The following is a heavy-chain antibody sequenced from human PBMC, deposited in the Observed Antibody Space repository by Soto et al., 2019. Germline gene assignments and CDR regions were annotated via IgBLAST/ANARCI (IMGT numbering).Heavy chain of an antibody. D-gene: IGHD2-21*02. V-gene: IGHV3-23*01. CDR1: GFTFSSYA. Sequence: VGSLRLSCAASGFTFSSYAMSWVRQAPGKGLEWVSAISGSGGSTYYADSVKGRFTISRDNSKNTLYLQMNSLRAEDTAVYYCAKVLTVVTYYFDYWGQGTLVTVSS. CDR2: ISGSGGST. CDR3: AKVLTVVTYYFDY. J-gene: IGHJ4*02.